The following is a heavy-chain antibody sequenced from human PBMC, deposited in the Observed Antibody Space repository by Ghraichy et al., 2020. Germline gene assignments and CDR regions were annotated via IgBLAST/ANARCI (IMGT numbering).Heavy chain of an antibody. V-gene: IGHV3-74*01. D-gene: IGHD2-21*01. CDR2: INTDGSVR. Sequence: GGSLRLSCAAFGFTFSTYWMHWVRQAPGKGLVWVSRINTDGSVRNYADSVKDRFTISRDNAKNTLYLQINSLRADDTAVYHCARDCGGSDCYSSWAYDIWGQGTRVTVSS. CDR3: ARDCGGSDCYSSWAYDI. J-gene: IGHJ3*02. CDR1: GFTFSTYW.